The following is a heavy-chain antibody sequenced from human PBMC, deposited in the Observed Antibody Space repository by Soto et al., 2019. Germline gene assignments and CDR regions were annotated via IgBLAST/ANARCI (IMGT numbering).Heavy chain of an antibody. V-gene: IGHV4-39*01. CDR2: FYSGGST. J-gene: IGHJ4*02. CDR3: ARSKLGIYAGYFDY. Sequence: TSETLSLTCTVSGGSISSRDYYWGWIRQPPGKGLEWLGFFYSGGSTYYNPSLKSRVTISADTPKTQFSLKLSSVTAADTAVYYCARSKLGIYAGYFDYWGQGILVTVSS. CDR1: GGSISSRDYY. D-gene: IGHD1-26*01.